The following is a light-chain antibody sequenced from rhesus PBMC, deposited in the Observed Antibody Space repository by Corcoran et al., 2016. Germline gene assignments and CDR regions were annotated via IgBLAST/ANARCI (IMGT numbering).Light chain of an antibody. V-gene: IGKV3-35*01. CDR1: QSVNSN. CDR2: EAS. Sequence: ETVMTQSPATLSLSPGERATLACRASQSVNSNLAWYQQKPGQAPRLPINEASNRATGIPPRFSGSGSGTYFTLTISSLEPEDVGVYYCQQESNWPLTFGGGTKVEIK. CDR3: QQESNWPLT. J-gene: IGKJ4*01.